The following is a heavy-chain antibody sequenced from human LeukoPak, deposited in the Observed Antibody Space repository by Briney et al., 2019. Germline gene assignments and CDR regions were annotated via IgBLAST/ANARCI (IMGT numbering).Heavy chain of an antibody. V-gene: IGHV1-8*01. CDR3: AKDQDHLVGATNYYGMDV. D-gene: IGHD1-26*01. CDR2: MNPNSGNT. Sequence: GASVKVSCKASGYTFTSYDINWVRQATGQGLEWMGWMNPNSGNTVYAQKFQGRVTMTRNTSISTAYMELNSLRAEDTAVYYCAKDQDHLVGATNYYGMDVWGQGTTVTVSS. J-gene: IGHJ6*02. CDR1: GYTFTSYD.